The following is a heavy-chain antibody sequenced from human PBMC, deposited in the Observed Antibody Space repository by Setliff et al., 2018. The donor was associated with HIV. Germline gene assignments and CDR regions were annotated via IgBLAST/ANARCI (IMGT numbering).Heavy chain of an antibody. V-gene: IGHV4-34*01. D-gene: IGHD6-19*01. Sequence: CTGSVKLRGRPKYNPSLNSRVTMSVDKSRNQFSLKVSSVTAADTAVYYCARGVRDNSGWSSYYFDYWGQGTLVTVSS. CDR3: ARGVRDNSGWSSYYFDY. CDR2: VKLRGRP. J-gene: IGHJ4*02.